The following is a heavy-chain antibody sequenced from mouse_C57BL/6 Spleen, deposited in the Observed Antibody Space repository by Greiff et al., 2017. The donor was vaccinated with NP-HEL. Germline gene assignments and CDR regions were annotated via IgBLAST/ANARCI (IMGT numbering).Heavy chain of an antibody. Sequence: DVMLVESGGGLVKPGGSLKLSCAASGFTFSSYAMSWVRQTPEKRLEWVATISDGGSYTYYPDNVKGRFTISRDNAKNNLYLQMSHLKSEDTAMYYCARALYYGSYFDYWGQGTTLTVSS. J-gene: IGHJ2*01. CDR3: ARALYYGSYFDY. D-gene: IGHD1-1*01. V-gene: IGHV5-4*03. CDR1: GFTFSSYA. CDR2: ISDGGSYT.